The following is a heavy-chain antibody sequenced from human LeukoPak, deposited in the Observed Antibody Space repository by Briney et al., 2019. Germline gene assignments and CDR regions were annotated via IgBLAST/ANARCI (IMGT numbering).Heavy chain of an antibody. V-gene: IGHV4-59*08. CDR1: GDSISSYY. CDR3: ARLVYDSRGYYFDY. CDR2: IRYSGSA. J-gene: IGHJ4*02. D-gene: IGHD3-22*01. Sequence: PSETLSLTCTASGDSISSYYWSWIRQPPGKGLEWIGYIRYSGSANYNPSLRSRVTISIDTSKNQFSLKLRSVTAADTAVYHCARLVYDSRGYYFDYWGQGTLVTVSS.